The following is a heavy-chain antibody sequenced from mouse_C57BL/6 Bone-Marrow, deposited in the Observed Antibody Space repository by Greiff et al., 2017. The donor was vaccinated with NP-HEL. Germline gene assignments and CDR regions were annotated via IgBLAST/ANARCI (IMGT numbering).Heavy chain of an antibody. CDR2: ISSGGSYT. J-gene: IGHJ3*01. CDR1: GFTFSSYG. D-gene: IGHD1-1*01. Sequence: EVKLMESGGDLVKPGGSLKLSCAASGFTFSSYGMSWVRQTPDKRLAWVATISSGGSYTYSPASVKGRFTISRDNATNTLYLQMSSLKSEDTAMDYGVRHNYSSSYVRFAYWGQGTLVTVSA. V-gene: IGHV5-6*01. CDR3: VRHNYSSSYVRFAY.